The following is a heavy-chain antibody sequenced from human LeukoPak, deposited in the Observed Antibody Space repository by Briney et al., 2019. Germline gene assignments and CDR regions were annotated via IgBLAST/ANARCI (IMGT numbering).Heavy chain of an antibody. Sequence: SGGSLRLSCAASGFTFSSYAMSWVRQAPGKGLEWVSAISGSGGSTYYADSVKGRFTIPRDNSKNTLYLQMNSLRAEDTAVYYCAKGGNWNYVAYWGQGTLVTVSS. CDR3: AKGGNWNYVAY. D-gene: IGHD1-20*01. V-gene: IGHV3-23*01. CDR2: ISGSGGST. CDR1: GFTFSSYA. J-gene: IGHJ4*02.